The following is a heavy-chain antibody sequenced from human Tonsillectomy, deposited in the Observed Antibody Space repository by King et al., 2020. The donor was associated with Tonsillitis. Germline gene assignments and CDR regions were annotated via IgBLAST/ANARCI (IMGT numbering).Heavy chain of an antibody. CDR3: ARPLGYGQGSVDY. CDR2: IYPADSDT. J-gene: IGHJ4*02. Sequence: QLVQSGAEVKKPGESLKISCQGSGYSFTSFWIGWVRQMPGKGLEWMGIIYPADSDTRYSPSFQGQVTITADKSTSTVYLQWSSLKASDTAMYYCARPLGYGQGSVDYWGQGTLVTVSS. D-gene: IGHD5-18*01. V-gene: IGHV5-51*01. CDR1: GYSFTSFW.